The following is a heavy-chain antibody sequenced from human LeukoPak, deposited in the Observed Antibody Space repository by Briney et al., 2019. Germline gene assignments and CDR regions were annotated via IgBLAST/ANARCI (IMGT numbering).Heavy chain of an antibody. CDR3: AKERYNEYEYYFDY. CDR1: GFTFTTFA. J-gene: IGHJ4*02. D-gene: IGHD3-9*01. CDR2: LSGSGYIT. V-gene: IGHV3-23*01. Sequence: GGSLRISCAASGFTFTTFAMGWVRQAPGKGLEWVSTLSGSGYITYYADSVKGRFTISRDNSKNTLYLQMNSLRAEDTAVYYCAKERYNEYEYYFDYWGQGTLVTVSS.